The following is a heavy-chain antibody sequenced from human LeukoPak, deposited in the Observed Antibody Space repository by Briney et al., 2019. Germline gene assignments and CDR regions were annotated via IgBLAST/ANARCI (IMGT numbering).Heavy chain of an antibody. D-gene: IGHD5-18*01. Sequence: PSETLSLTCTVSGGSISSYYWSWIRQPPGKGLEWIRYIYYSGSTNYNPSLKSRVTISVDTSKNQFSLKLSSVTAADTAVYYCARHEATAMVTFDYWGQGTLVTVSS. CDR2: IYYSGST. J-gene: IGHJ4*02. CDR1: GGSISSYY. CDR3: ARHEATAMVTFDY. V-gene: IGHV4-59*08.